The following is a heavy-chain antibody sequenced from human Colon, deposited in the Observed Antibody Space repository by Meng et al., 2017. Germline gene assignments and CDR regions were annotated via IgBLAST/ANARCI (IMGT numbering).Heavy chain of an antibody. D-gene: IGHD3-10*01. CDR2: INHSGST. CDR3: ARGFWVVREIIITPLDY. Sequence: QVQLQQWGAGLLKPSETLSLPCAVSCGSFSGYYWNWSRQSPGKGLEWIGEINHSGSTNYNPSLKSRVTISVDTSKNQFSLKLSSVTAADTAVYYCARGFWVVREIIITPLDYWGQGSLVTVSS. V-gene: IGHV4-34*01. CDR1: CGSFSGYY. J-gene: IGHJ4*02.